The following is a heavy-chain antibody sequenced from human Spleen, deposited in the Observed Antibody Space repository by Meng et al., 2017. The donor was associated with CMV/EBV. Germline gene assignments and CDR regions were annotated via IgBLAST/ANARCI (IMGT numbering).Heavy chain of an antibody. CDR2: IYTSGST. Sequence: QVLLQESGPGLWQPSETLSLTCTVSGGSISSYDWSWIRQPAGKGLEWIGRIYTSGSTNYNPSLKSRVTMSVDTSKNQFSLKLSSVTAADTAVYYCARDGGPDTAMDYFDYWGQGTLVTVSS. J-gene: IGHJ4*02. V-gene: IGHV4-4*07. D-gene: IGHD5-18*01. CDR1: GGSISSYD. CDR3: ARDGGPDTAMDYFDY.